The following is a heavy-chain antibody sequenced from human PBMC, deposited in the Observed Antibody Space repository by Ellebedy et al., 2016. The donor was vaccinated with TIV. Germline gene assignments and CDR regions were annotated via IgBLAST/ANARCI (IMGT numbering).Heavy chain of an antibody. D-gene: IGHD5-24*01. J-gene: IGHJ4*02. V-gene: IGHV3-23*01. Sequence: GESLKISCEASESTFSSYGMSWVRQAPGKGLEWFSSISTTDGTHYADSVKGRFTISRDNPKNTLYLQMNSLRVEDTAVYYCATQLWNTEFWGQGTLVIVSS. CDR1: ESTFSSYG. CDR3: ATQLWNTEF. CDR2: ISTTDGT.